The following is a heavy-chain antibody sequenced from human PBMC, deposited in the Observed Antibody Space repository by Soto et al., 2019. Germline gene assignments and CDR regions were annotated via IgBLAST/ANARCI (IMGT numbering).Heavy chain of an antibody. D-gene: IGHD1-26*01. CDR2: IYYNGNT. V-gene: IGHV4-31*03. Sequence: QVQLQESGPGLVKPSQTLSLTCTVSGDSITSGGYYWSWIRHHPGKGLEWIGYIYYNGNTYYNPSLKSRVTISVDTSENQFSPKLSSVTAADTAVYYCAREGGSLVGVFDYWGQGTLVTASS. J-gene: IGHJ4*02. CDR1: GDSITSGGYY. CDR3: AREGGSLVGVFDY.